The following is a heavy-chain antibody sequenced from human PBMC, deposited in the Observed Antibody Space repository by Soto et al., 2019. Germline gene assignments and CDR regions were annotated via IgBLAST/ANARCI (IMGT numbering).Heavy chain of an antibody. CDR3: AREAYRSWGTFAY. Sequence: AASVKVSCKRCAGRFTSYDISWVRQPPGQGLEWMGGIIPIFGTANYAQKFQGRVTITAEKSTSTAYXEMSSLRSEDTPLYYCAREAYRSWGTFAYWTQGTPVTGPS. V-gene: IGHV1-69*06. J-gene: IGHJ4*02. D-gene: IGHD6-13*01. CDR2: IIPIFGTA. CDR1: AGRFTSYD.